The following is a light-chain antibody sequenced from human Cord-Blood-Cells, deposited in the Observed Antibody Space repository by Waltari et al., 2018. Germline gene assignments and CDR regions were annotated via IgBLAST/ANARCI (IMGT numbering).Light chain of an antibody. Sequence: SYELTQPPSVSVSPGQTASITCPGHTLGDKYACWYQPKPGQSPVLVIYQDSKRPSGIPERFSGSNSGNTATLTISGTQAMDEADYYCQAWDSSTYVFGTGTKVTVL. CDR2: QDS. CDR1: TLGDKY. CDR3: QAWDSSTYV. V-gene: IGLV3-1*01. J-gene: IGLJ1*01.